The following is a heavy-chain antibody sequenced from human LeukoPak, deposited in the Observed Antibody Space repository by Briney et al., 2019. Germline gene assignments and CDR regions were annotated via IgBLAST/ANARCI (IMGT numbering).Heavy chain of an antibody. CDR3: AKRVGGNSYDTS. CDR2: ISGSGNIT. D-gene: IGHD3-22*01. CDR1: GFTFSSYA. V-gene: IGHV3-23*01. Sequence: GGSLRLSCAASGFTFSSYAMSWVRQAPGKGLEWVSAISGSGNITFYADSVKGRFTISRDNSKNTLSLQMNSLRAEDTAIYYCAKRVGGNSYDTSGGQGTLVTVSS. J-gene: IGHJ4*02.